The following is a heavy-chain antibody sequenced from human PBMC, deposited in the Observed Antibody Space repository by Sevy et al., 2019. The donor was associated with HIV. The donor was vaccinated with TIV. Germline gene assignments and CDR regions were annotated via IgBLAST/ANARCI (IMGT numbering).Heavy chain of an antibody. CDR2: IYYTGST. V-gene: IGHV4-59*01. Sequence: SETLSLTCTVSGGSIRCYYWNWIRQPPGKGLEWIGYIYYTGSTNYNPSLKSRVTISVDTSKNQFSLRLSSVTAADTAVYYCAGFDMVVPFWGQGTLVTVSS. CDR3: AGFDMVVPF. D-gene: IGHD2-15*01. CDR1: GGSIRCYY. J-gene: IGHJ4*02.